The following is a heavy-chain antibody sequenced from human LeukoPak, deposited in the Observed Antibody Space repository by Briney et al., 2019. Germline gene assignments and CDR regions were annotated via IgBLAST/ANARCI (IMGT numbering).Heavy chain of an antibody. V-gene: IGHV1-58*01. CDR3: AAPRRGPHTLMDPRDAFDI. CDR2: IVVDSGNK. Sequence: SVKVSCKASRFTLHSSVLQWVPQARRQRLEWIGWIVVDSGNKNYAQKLQKRVTITWDMSTSTAYMELSSLRSEDTAVYYCAAPRRGPHTLMDPRDAFDIWARGQWSPSLQ. CDR1: RFTLHSSV. D-gene: IGHD5-18*01. J-gene: IGHJ3*02.